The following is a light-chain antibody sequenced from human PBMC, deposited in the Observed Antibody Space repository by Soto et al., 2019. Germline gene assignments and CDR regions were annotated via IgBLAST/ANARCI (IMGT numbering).Light chain of an antibody. CDR1: QSIDSW. Sequence: DIQMTRSPSTMSASVGDRVTITCRASQSIDSWLAWYQQKPGKAPKFLMYKASNLESGVPLRFSGSGSETEFTLTISSLQPDDFAIYYCQHYKSYPWTFGQGTKVELK. J-gene: IGKJ1*01. CDR2: KAS. CDR3: QHYKSYPWT. V-gene: IGKV1-5*03.